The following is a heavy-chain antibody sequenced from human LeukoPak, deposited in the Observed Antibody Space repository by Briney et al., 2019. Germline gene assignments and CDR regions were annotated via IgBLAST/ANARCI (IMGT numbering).Heavy chain of an antibody. CDR3: ARWSHVSGRWFLDN. J-gene: IGHJ4*02. D-gene: IGHD3-10*01. Sequence: PGGSLILSCEASGFSFDNYWMTWVRQAPGKGLEWVADINEDGSKIYSLDSVKGRFTISRDNAKNSLSLQLNTLRAEDTAVYYCARWSHVSGRWFLDNWGRGTLVSVSS. CDR2: INEDGSKI. CDR1: GFSFDNYW. V-gene: IGHV3-7*05.